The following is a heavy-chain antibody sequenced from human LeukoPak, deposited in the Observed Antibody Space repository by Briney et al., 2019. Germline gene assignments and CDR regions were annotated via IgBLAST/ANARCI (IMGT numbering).Heavy chain of an antibody. J-gene: IGHJ4*02. D-gene: IGHD3-9*01. Sequence: PSETLSLTCTVSGGSISSYYWSWIRQPAGKGLEWIGRIYTSGSTNYNPSLKSRVTMSVDTSKNQFSLKLSSVTAADTAVYYCARELRYFDWGRPVSTAPHFDYWGQGTLVTVSS. V-gene: IGHV4-4*07. CDR3: ARELRYFDWGRPVSTAPHFDY. CDR1: GGSISSYY. CDR2: IYTSGST.